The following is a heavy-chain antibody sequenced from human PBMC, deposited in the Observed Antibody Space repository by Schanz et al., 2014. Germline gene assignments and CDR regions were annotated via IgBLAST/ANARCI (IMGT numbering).Heavy chain of an antibody. CDR1: GFTFSDYY. J-gene: IGHJ6*02. D-gene: IGHD6-6*01. Sequence: QVQLVESGGGLVKPGGSLRLSCAASGFTFSDYYMSWIRQAPGKGLEWVSYISNSGTTIYYADSVKGRFTISRDNAKNSVYLQMNSLRVEDTAVYYCATEGPRGTRHPINYYYAMDNWGQGTKVTV. CDR3: ATEGPRGTRHPINYYYAMDN. V-gene: IGHV3-11*01. CDR2: ISNSGTTI.